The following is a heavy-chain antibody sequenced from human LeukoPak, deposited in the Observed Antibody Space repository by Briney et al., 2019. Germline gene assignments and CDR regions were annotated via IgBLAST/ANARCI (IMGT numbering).Heavy chain of an antibody. J-gene: IGHJ5*02. D-gene: IGHD3-9*01. CDR2: IYYSGST. V-gene: IGHV4-39*07. CDR3: ARGEYYDILTGYFNWFDP. Sequence: SSETLSLTCTVSGGSISSSSYYWGWIRQPPGKGLEWIGSIYYSGSTYYNPSLKSRVTISVDTSKNQFSLKLSSVTAADTAVYYCARGEYYDILTGYFNWFDPWGQGTLVTVSS. CDR1: GGSISSSSYY.